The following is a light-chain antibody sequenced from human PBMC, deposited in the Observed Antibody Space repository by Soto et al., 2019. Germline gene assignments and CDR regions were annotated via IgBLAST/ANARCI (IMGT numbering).Light chain of an antibody. CDR2: AAS. CDR1: QGIGND. J-gene: IGKJ1*01. Sequence: AIQMTQSPSSLAGSVGDRLTITCRASQGIGNDLGWYQQKPGKSPKLLLYAASSLQSGVSSRFSGSGSGTEFTLTISSLQPEDFETYYCLQVFNFPRAFGQGTKVDIK. CDR3: LQVFNFPRA. V-gene: IGKV1-6*02.